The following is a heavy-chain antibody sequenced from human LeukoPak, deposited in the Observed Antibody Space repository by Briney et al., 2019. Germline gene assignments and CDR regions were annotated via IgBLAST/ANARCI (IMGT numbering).Heavy chain of an antibody. V-gene: IGHV5-51*01. CDR3: ARPFYDSSGYYVAH. CDR1: GYRFTGYW. Sequence: GESLKISCKGSGYRFTGYWIGWVRQVPGKGLEWMGIIYPGDSDTRYSPSFQGQVTISADKSISTAYLQWSSLKASDTAMYYCARPFYDSSGYYVAHWGQGTLVTVSS. CDR2: IYPGDSDT. J-gene: IGHJ4*02. D-gene: IGHD3-22*01.